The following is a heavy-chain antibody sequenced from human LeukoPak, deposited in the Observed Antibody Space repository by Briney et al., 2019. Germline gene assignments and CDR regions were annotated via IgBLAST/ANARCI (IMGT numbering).Heavy chain of an antibody. CDR2: FHSGGNQ. J-gene: IGHJ4*02. V-gene: IGHV3-66*01. CDR3: ASDYGRSMGGFFDY. Sequence: GGSLRLSCAASGFTVSSHYMSWVRQAPGRGREWVSAFHSGGNQSYADTAKGEFPFSRENAKTSLSLQLNSLRPEDTAVYYGASDYGRSMGGFFDYWGQGTLVTVSS. D-gene: IGHD3-16*01. CDR1: GFTVSSHY.